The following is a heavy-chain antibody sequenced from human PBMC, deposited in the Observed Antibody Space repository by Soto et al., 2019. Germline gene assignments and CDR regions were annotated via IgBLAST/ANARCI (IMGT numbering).Heavy chain of an antibody. CDR2: IKSKTDGGTT. CDR1: GFPFSNAW. CDR3: TTDRYCSSTSCLYYYYYMDV. V-gene: IGHV3-15*01. J-gene: IGHJ6*03. Sequence: EVQLVESGGGLVKPGGSLRLSCAASGFPFSNAWMSWVRQAPGKGLEWVGRIKSKTDGGTTDYAAPVKGRFTISRDDSKNTLYLQMNSLKTEDTAVYYCTTDRYCSSTSCLYYYYYMDVWGKGTTVTVSS. D-gene: IGHD2-2*01.